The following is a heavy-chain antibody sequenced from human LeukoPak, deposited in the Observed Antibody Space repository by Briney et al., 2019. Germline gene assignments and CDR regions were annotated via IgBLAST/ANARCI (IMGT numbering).Heavy chain of an antibody. CDR3: AKGRIVVPINYFDN. V-gene: IGHV3-23*01. D-gene: IGHD2-2*01. CDR2: ISGSDGST. CDR1: GFAVNTYA. Sequence: GGSLRLSCAASGFAVNTYAMTWVRQSPGRGLEWVSGISGSDGSTFYADSVKGRFTISRDNSKNTLFLQMNSLRAEDTAVYYCAKGRIVVPINYFDNWGRGTLVTVSS. J-gene: IGHJ4*02.